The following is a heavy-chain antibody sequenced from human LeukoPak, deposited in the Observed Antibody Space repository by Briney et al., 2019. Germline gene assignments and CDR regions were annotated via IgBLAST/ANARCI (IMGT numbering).Heavy chain of an antibody. Sequence: SETLSLTCTVLGGSISSSSYDWSWIRKRPGKDLEWIGSIYYSGSTYYNPSLNSRVTISVDTSKNQFSLKLSSVTAADTALHYSATHARLTMLRAVIDWGQGTLVTVSS. CDR1: GGSISSSSYD. CDR2: IYYSGST. D-gene: IGHD3-10*01. CDR3: ATHARLTMLRAVID. J-gene: IGHJ1*01. V-gene: IGHV4-39*01.